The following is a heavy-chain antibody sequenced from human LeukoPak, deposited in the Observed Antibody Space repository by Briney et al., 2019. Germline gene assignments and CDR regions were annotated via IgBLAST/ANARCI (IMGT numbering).Heavy chain of an antibody. J-gene: IGHJ6*03. CDR2: ISSSSSTI. D-gene: IGHD3-22*01. CDR3: ARSGYWAYYYYYYYMDV. CDR1: GGTFSSYS. Sequence: SCKASGGTFSSYSMNWVRQAPGKGLEWVSYISSSSSTIYYADSVKGRFTISRDNAKNSLYLQMNSLRAEDTAVYYCARSGYWAYYYYYYYMDVWGKGTTVTVSS. V-gene: IGHV3-48*01.